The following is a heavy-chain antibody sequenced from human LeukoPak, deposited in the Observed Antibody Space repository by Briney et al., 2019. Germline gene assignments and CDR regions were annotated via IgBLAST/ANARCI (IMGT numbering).Heavy chain of an antibody. CDR2: IDPNTGDS. CDR1: EYTFTGYY. Sequence: ASVKVSCKASEYTFTGYYIHWVRQAPGQGLEWMGWIDPNTGDSNYVQKFQGRVTMTRDTSISTAYMELSRLRSDDTAVYFCARVGSAAATADYWGQGTLVTVSS. V-gene: IGHV1-2*02. CDR3: ARVGSAAATADY. J-gene: IGHJ4*02. D-gene: IGHD6-25*01.